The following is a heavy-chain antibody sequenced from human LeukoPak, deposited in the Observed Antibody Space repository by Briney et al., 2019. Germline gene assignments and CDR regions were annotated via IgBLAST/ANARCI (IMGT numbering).Heavy chain of an antibody. Sequence: ASVKVSCKASGYTFTGYYMHWVRQAPGQGLEWMGWINPNSGGTNYAQKFQGRVTMTRDTSISTAYMELSRLRSDDTAVYYCARDPRGPLGYCSGGSCYRESYMDVWGKGTTVTVSS. CDR3: ARDPRGPLGYCSGGSCYRESYMDV. CDR2: INPNSGGT. J-gene: IGHJ6*03. CDR1: GYTFTGYY. D-gene: IGHD2-15*01. V-gene: IGHV1-2*02.